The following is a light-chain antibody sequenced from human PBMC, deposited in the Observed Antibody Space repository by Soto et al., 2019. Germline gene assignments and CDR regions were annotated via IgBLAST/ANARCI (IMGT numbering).Light chain of an antibody. CDR3: GTWDSSMSAAGWV. Sequence: QSVLTQPPSASGTPGQTITISCSGSGSNIGNNYVSWFQQLPGAAPKLLIYHNDKRPSGIPDRFSGSKSGTSATLGITGLQTGDEADYYCGTWDSSMSAAGWVFGGGTKLTVL. J-gene: IGLJ3*02. CDR1: GSNIGNNY. CDR2: HND. V-gene: IGLV1-51*01.